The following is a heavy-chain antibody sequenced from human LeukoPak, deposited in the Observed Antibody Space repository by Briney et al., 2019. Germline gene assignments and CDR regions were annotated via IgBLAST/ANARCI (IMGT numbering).Heavy chain of an antibody. D-gene: IGHD6-19*01. CDR3: TRVIIGSSGWYYGVPWFDP. J-gene: IGHJ5*02. CDR2: IRSKAYGGTT. CDR1: GFTFGDYA. V-gene: IGHV3-49*03. Sequence: GGSLRLSCTASGFTFGDYAMSWFRQAPGKGLEWVGFIRSKAYGGTTEYAASVKGRFTISRDDSKSIAYLQMNSLKTEDTAVYYCTRVIIGSSGWYYGVPWFDPWGQGTLVTVSS.